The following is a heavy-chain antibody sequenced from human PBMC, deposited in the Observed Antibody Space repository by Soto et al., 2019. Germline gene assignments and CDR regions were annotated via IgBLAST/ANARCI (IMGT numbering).Heavy chain of an antibody. CDR2: ISGSGGST. J-gene: IGHJ3*02. CDR3: AKDVDPYYDILTGYYDPGAFDI. Sequence: GGSLRLSCAASGFTFSSYAMSWVRQAPGKGLEWVSAISGSGGSTYYADSVKGRFTISRDNSKNTLYLQMNSLRAEDTAVYYCAKDVDPYYDILTGYYDPGAFDIWGQGTMVTVSS. D-gene: IGHD3-9*01. V-gene: IGHV3-23*01. CDR1: GFTFSSYA.